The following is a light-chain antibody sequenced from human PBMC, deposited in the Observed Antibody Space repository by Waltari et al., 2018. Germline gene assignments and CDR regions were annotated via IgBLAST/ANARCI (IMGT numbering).Light chain of an antibody. V-gene: IGLV4-69*01. CDR3: QTWATGIRV. J-gene: IGLJ2*01. CDR1: SGHSSHA. CDR2: LTSDGSH. Sequence: QLVLTQSPSASTSLGASVKLTCTLSSGHSSHAIAWHQQQPEKGPRYLMRLTSDGSHTKGDGIPDRFSGSSSGAERYLTISSLQSEDEADYYCQTWATGIRVFGGGTKLTVL.